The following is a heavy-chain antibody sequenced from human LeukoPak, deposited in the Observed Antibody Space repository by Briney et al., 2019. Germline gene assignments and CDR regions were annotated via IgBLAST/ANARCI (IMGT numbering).Heavy chain of an antibody. V-gene: IGHV3-21*01. CDR2: ISRSSTYI. D-gene: IGHD1-26*01. J-gene: IGHJ4*02. CDR3: ARDTIVGADTY. Sequence: GGSLRLSCAASGFTFSDYSMNWVRQAPGKGLEWVSSISRSSTYIYYADSVKGRFTISRDNAKNSLYLQVNSLRAEDTAVYYCARDTIVGADTYWGQGTVVTVSS. CDR1: GFTFSDYS.